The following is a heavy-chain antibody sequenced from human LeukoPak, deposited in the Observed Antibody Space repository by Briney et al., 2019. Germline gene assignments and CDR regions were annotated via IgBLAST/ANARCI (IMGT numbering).Heavy chain of an antibody. D-gene: IGHD3-10*01. J-gene: IGHJ4*02. V-gene: IGHV1-18*01. CDR1: GYTFINYG. CDR2: ISTYNGNT. Sequence: GASVKVSCKASGYTFINYGISWVRQAHGQGLEWMGWISTYNGNTNYAQNFQGRVIMTTDTPTSTVYMNLGSLRSDDTAVYYCARDSGLWFGEFPFDHWAQGTLVTVSS. CDR3: ARDSGLWFGEFPFDH.